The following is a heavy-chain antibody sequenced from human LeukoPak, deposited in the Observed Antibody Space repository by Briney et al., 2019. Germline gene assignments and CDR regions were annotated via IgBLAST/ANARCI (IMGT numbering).Heavy chain of an antibody. V-gene: IGHV3-33*01. CDR3: ARDDALGDNALDI. CDR2: ILNDGSQE. CDR1: GFTFSSYG. J-gene: IGHJ3*02. D-gene: IGHD3-16*01. Sequence: RSLRLSCAASGFTFSSYGMHWVRQAPGKGLEWVAVILNDGSQEKYADSVKGRFTISRDNSKNTLFLQMNSLRAEDTAVYYCARDDALGDNALDIWGQGTMVTVSS.